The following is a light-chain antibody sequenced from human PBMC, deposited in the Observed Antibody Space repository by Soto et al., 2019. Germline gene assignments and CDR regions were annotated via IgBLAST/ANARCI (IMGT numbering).Light chain of an antibody. CDR1: TGTVTSTHY. CDR2: STS. V-gene: IGLV7-43*01. J-gene: IGLJ3*02. Sequence: QAVVTQETSLTVSPGGTVTLTCASNTGTVTSTHYANWFQQKPGQPPRALIYSTSDKSSWTPTRFSGSLLGGKAALTLSGVQPEDEADYDCLLYYRGVGVFGGGTKLTVL. CDR3: LLYYRGVGV.